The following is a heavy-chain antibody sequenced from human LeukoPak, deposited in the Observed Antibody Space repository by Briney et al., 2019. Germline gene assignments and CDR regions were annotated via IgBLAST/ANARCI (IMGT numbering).Heavy chain of an antibody. J-gene: IGHJ6*02. CDR2: IKEDGSEK. CDR3: ARLYYCALDV. V-gene: IGHV3-7*04. CDR1: GFTFSSHW. Sequence: GGSLRLSCAASGFTFSSHWMIWVRQAPGKGLGWVANIKEDGSEKHYVDSVKGRFTISRDNAKKSLYLQMNSLRAEDMGVYYCARLYYCALDVWGQGTTVTVSS.